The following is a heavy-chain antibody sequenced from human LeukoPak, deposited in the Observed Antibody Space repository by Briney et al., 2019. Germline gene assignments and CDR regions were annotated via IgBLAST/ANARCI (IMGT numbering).Heavy chain of an antibody. Sequence: GGSLRLSCAASGFTFSSYAMSWVRQARAKGLEGVSAISGSGGSRYYADSVKGRFTISRDNSKNTLYLQMNSLRAEDTAVYYCAKGSIAVAARSSDYWGQGTLVTVSS. CDR2: ISGSGGSR. D-gene: IGHD6-19*01. CDR3: AKGSIAVAARSSDY. CDR1: GFTFSSYA. V-gene: IGHV3-23*01. J-gene: IGHJ4*02.